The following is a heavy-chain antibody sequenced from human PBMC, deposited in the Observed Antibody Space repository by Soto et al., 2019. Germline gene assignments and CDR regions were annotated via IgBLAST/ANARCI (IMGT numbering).Heavy chain of an antibody. J-gene: IGHJ6*04. Sequence: EVVLVESGGGLVQPGGSLRLSCVASGFNFDDFAMHWVRQAPGKGLQWVSGIRWNGETPAYGDSVKGRFIISRDNARNSLYLQMNSLRPEDTAVYFCARVKTRIVYRDYAMDVWGKGTPVTVSA. CDR3: ARVKTRIVYRDYAMDV. V-gene: IGHV3-9*01. CDR2: IRWNGETP. CDR1: GFNFDDFA. D-gene: IGHD1-1*01.